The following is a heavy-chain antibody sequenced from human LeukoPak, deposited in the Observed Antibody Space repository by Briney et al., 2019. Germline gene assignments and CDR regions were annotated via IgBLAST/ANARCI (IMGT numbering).Heavy chain of an antibody. CDR2: ISNSGTTM. CDR1: GFTFSDYY. CDR3: ARDLMIRGVHDY. Sequence: GGSLRLSCAASGFTFSDYYMSWIRQAPGKVLERVSYISNSGTTMSYAGSVKGRFTISRDNAKNSLYLQMNSLRAEDTAVYYCARDLMIRGVHDYWGQGTLVTVSS. D-gene: IGHD3-10*01. V-gene: IGHV3-11*01. J-gene: IGHJ4*02.